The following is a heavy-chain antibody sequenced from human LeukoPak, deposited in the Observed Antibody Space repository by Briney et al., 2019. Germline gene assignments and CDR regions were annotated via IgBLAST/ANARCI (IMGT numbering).Heavy chain of an antibody. Sequence: SETLSLTCTVSGNSISSVYYWGWIRQPPGKGLECIGSVHHGGSTYYNPSLKSRVTISMDRSKNQFSLKLSSVTAADTAVYYCARGRKSFGIAAAVNLHYYYYMDVWGKGTTVTISS. CDR2: VHHGGST. J-gene: IGHJ6*03. CDR1: GNSISSVYY. CDR3: ARGRKSFGIAAAVNLHYYYYMDV. V-gene: IGHV4-38-2*02. D-gene: IGHD6-13*01.